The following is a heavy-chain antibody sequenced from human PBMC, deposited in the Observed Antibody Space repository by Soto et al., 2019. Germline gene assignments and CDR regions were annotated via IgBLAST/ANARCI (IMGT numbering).Heavy chain of an antibody. J-gene: IGHJ4*02. CDR2: INPGRGST. Sequence: QVQLVQSGAEVKKPGASVKVSCKASGYTFPNYHIHWVRQAPGQGLEWMGIINPGRGSTTYAHKFQGRVTRTRDTSTSTVYMELDSLRSDDTAVYFCARISNSLPDYWGQGTLVTVSS. D-gene: IGHD1-1*01. CDR3: ARISNSLPDY. CDR1: GYTFPNYH. V-gene: IGHV1-46*01.